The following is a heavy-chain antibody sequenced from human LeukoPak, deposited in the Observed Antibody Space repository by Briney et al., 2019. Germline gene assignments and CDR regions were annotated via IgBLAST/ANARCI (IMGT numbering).Heavy chain of an antibody. CDR1: GFTFSSYA. V-gene: IGHV3-30*04. CDR2: ISYDGSNK. D-gene: IGHD1-26*01. CDR3: ASGLVGARDFDY. Sequence: PGGSLRLSCAASGFTFSSYAMHWVRQAPGKGLEWVAVISYDGSNKYYADSVKGRFTISRDNSKNTLYLQMNSLRAEDTAVYYCASGLVGARDFDYWGQGILVTVSS. J-gene: IGHJ4*02.